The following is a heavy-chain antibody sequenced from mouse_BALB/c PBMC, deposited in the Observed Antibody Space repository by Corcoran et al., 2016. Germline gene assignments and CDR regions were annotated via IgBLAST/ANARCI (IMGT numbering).Heavy chain of an antibody. CDR1: GYTFTNYG. Sequence: QIQLVQSGPELKKPGETVKISCKASGYTFTNYGMNWVKQAPGKGLKWMGWINTYTGESTYADDFKGRFAFSLETSASTAYLQINNLKNEDMATYFCASGNYLVWFAYWGQGTLVTVSA. J-gene: IGHJ3*01. CDR2: INTYTGES. V-gene: IGHV9-1*02. D-gene: IGHD2-1*01. CDR3: ASGNYLVWFAY.